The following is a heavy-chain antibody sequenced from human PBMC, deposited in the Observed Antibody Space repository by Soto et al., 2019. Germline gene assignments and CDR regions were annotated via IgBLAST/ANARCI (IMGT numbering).Heavy chain of an antibody. V-gene: IGHV3-7*01. D-gene: IGHD3-22*01. Sequence: GGSLILSCAASGFPFSTYGMSWVRPEPGKGLEWVANIKESGGKKYYADSVKGRFTISRDNAKNSLYLQMNSLRAEDTAVYYCARDFSGGPYDSSGYYDYWGQGTLVTVSS. J-gene: IGHJ4*02. CDR2: IKESGGKK. CDR3: ARDFSGGPYDSSGYYDY. CDR1: GFPFSTYG.